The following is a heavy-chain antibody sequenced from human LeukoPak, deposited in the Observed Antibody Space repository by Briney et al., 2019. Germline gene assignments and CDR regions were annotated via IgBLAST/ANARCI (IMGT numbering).Heavy chain of an antibody. Sequence: PGGSLRLSCAASGFAVSSTYMSWVRQAPGMGLEWVSVIHSSGATYYADSVKGRFTMSRHNSNNTLHLQMNSLRPEDTAIYYCARALRTGTDYYYYYGMDVWGQGTTVTVSS. V-gene: IGHV3-53*04. CDR3: ARALRTGTDYYYYYGMDV. CDR2: IHSSGAT. D-gene: IGHD1-1*01. CDR1: GFAVSSTY. J-gene: IGHJ6*02.